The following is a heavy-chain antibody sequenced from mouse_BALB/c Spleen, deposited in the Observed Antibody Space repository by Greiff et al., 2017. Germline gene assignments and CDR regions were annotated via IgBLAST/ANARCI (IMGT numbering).Heavy chain of an antibody. V-gene: IGHV5-17*02. CDR2: ISSGSSTI. J-gene: IGHJ4*01. CDR1: GFTFSSFG. CDR3: ARLRYYGSSLYYAMDY. D-gene: IGHD1-1*01. Sequence: EVQRVESGGGLVQPGGSRKLSCAASGFTFSSFGMHWVRQAPEKGLEWVAYISSGSSTIYYADTVKGRFTISRDNPKNTLFLQMTSLRSEDTAMYYCARLRYYGSSLYYAMDYWGQGTSVTVSS.